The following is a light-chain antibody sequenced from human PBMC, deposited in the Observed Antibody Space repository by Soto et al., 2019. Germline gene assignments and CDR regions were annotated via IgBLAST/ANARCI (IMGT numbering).Light chain of an antibody. V-gene: IGLV1-40*01. J-gene: IGLJ2*01. Sequence: QSVLTQPPSVSGAPGQRVTIPCTGSSSNIGSFCDVHWYQQLPGTVPKLLIYGDNNRPSGIPDRFSGSKSGTAASLAITGLQAEDEADYYCQSYDNSLNHVVFGGGTKLTVL. CDR3: QSYDNSLNHVV. CDR1: SSNIGSFCD. CDR2: GDN.